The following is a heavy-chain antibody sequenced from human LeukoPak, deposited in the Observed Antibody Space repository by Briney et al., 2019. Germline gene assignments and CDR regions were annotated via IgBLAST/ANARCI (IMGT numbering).Heavy chain of an antibody. CDR1: GFTFSGYG. V-gene: IGHV3-30*02. CDR2: IWYDESHK. CDR3: AKDLDDYGGNSHIDY. D-gene: IGHD4-23*01. J-gene: IGHJ4*02. Sequence: SGGSLRLSCAASGFTFSGYGMHWVRQAPGKGLEWVAVIWYDESHKYYADSVKGRFTISRDNSKNTLYLQMNSLRAEDTAVYYCAKDLDDYGGNSHIDYWGQGTLVTVSS.